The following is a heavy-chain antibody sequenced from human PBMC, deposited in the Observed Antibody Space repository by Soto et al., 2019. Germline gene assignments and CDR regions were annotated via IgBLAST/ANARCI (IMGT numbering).Heavy chain of an antibody. Sequence: GASLKISCKGSGYTFTNYWIGWVRQMPGKGLEWMGIIYPGDSDTKYNPSFQGQVTISADKSITPTYLQWSSLKASDTAIYYCAASIFYYGMDVWGQGTTVTVSS. J-gene: IGHJ6*02. CDR3: AASIFYYGMDV. CDR1: GYTFTNYW. V-gene: IGHV5-51*01. CDR2: IYPGDSDT.